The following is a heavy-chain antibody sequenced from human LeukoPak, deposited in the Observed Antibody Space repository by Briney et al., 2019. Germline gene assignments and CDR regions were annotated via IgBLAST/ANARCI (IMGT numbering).Heavy chain of an antibody. CDR3: AREGRQRDFDY. Sequence: SETLSLTCTVSGGSISSYYWSWIRQPPGKGLEWIGYIYYSGSTNYNPSLKSRVTISVDTSKNQFSLKLSSVTAADTAVYYCAREGRQRDFDYWGQGTLVTVSS. CDR2: IYYSGST. D-gene: IGHD5-24*01. CDR1: GGSISSYY. J-gene: IGHJ4*02. V-gene: IGHV4-59*01.